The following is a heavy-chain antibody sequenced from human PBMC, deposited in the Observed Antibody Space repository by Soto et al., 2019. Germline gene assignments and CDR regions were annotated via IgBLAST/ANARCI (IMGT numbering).Heavy chain of an antibody. CDR3: ARGGDYYDSSGYSWFDP. J-gene: IGHJ5*02. CDR1: GYTFTSYG. CDR2: ISAYNGNT. D-gene: IGHD3-22*01. V-gene: IGHV1-18*01. Sequence: RASVKVSCKASGYTFTSYGISWVRQAPGQGLEWMGWISAYNGNTNYAQKLQGRVTMTTDTSTSTAYMELRSLRSDDTAVYYCARGGDYYDSSGYSWFDPWGQGTLVTVSS.